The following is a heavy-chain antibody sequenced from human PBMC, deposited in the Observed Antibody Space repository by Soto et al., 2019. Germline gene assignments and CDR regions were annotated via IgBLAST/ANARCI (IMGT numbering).Heavy chain of an antibody. CDR1: CFTLSRYG. D-gene: IGHD1-1*01. CDR3: ATFTTGTIHFDY. V-gene: IGHV1-18*01. Sequence: KVSLQASCFTLSRYGINWGGQAPGQGLEWMGWISAYNGNTNYAQKLQGRVTMTTDTSTNTAYMDVRSLHSDDTAVYYCATFTTGTIHFDYWGQGTQVTVSS. CDR2: ISAYNGNT. J-gene: IGHJ4*02.